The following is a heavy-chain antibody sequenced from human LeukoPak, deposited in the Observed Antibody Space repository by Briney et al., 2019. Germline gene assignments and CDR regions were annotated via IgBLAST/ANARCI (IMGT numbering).Heavy chain of an antibody. CDR3: ARRGGRAAAPPLYYMDV. Sequence: PSQTLSLTCTVSGGSISSSNWWIWVRQPPGKGLEWIGKIYHTGSTYYNPSLKSRVTISVDTSKNQFSLKLSSVTAADTAVYYCARRGGRAAAPPLYYMDVWGKGTTVTVSS. CDR2: IYHTGST. CDR1: GGSISSSNW. J-gene: IGHJ6*03. D-gene: IGHD6-13*01. V-gene: IGHV4-4*02.